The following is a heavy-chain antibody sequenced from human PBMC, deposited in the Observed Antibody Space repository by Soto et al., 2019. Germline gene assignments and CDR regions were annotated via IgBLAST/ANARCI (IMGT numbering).Heavy chain of an antibody. CDR3: ARVLGPMGARPKGWFDP. D-gene: IGHD6-6*01. Sequence: SETLSLTCTVSGGSITSDYWSWIRQPPGKGLEWIGCIYYSGSTNYNPSLKSRVTMSVDTSKNQFSLKLNSATAADTALYFCARVLGPMGARPKGWFDPWGQGALVTVSS. CDR1: GGSITSDY. V-gene: IGHV4-59*01. J-gene: IGHJ5*02. CDR2: IYYSGST.